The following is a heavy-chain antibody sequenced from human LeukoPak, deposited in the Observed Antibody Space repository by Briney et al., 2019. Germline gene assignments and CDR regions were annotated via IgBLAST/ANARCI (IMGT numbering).Heavy chain of an antibody. Sequence: PGGSLRLSCAASGFTFSSYSMNWVRQAPGKGLEWVSSISSSSSYIYYADSVKGRFTISRDNAENSLYLQMNSLRAEDTAFYYCAKAEGFFGGYYDHWGQGTLVTVSS. V-gene: IGHV3-21*04. CDR1: GFTFSSYS. J-gene: IGHJ4*02. CDR3: AKAEGFFGGYYDH. CDR2: ISSSSSYI. D-gene: IGHD4-23*01.